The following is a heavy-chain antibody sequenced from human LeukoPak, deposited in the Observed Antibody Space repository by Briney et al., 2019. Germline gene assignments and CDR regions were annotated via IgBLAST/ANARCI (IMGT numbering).Heavy chain of an antibody. CDR3: ARDALYYYDRSGYYSGYWYFDL. V-gene: IGHV1-2*02. Sequence: RASVKVSCKASGNTFTAYYMHWVRQAPGQGLEWMGWINPNSGGTNYAQKFQGRVTMTRAKSISTAYMELSGLRSDDTAVYYCARDALYYYDRSGYYSGYWYFDLWGRGTLVTVSS. CDR1: GNTFTAYY. CDR2: INPNSGGT. J-gene: IGHJ2*01. D-gene: IGHD3-22*01.